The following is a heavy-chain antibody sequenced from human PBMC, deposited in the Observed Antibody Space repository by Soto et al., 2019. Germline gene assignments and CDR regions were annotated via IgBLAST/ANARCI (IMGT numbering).Heavy chain of an antibody. V-gene: IGHV4-39*01. CDR3: VRHQTAHIFFY. CDR2: IHYSGNT. J-gene: IGHJ4*02. Sequence: SETLSLTCTVSGGSISSSNYYWGWIRQPPGKGLEWVGSIHYSGNTHYSPSLTNRVTMSVDTSNNQFSLKLNSVTAADTAVYVCVRHQTAHIFFYWGQGALDTVSS. D-gene: IGHD3-9*01. CDR1: GGSISSSNYY.